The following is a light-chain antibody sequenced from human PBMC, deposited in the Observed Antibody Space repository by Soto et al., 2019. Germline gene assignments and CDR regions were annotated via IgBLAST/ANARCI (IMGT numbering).Light chain of an antibody. V-gene: IGKV3-15*01. CDR2: GAS. CDR1: QSIRTN. CDR3: QQYFNWPLTWT. Sequence: EIELTQSPATLSVSAGGTVTLCCRASQSIRTNVAWYQQIPGQAPRLLVYGASTRATGVPARFSGSGSGIEFTLTISSLQSEDSAFYNSQQYFNWPLTWTFGPGTK. J-gene: IGKJ1*01.